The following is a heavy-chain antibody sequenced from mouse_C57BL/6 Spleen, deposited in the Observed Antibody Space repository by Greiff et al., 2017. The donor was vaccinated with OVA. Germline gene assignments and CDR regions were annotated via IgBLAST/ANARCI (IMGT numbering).Heavy chain of an antibody. CDR3: ARRNPYGNYVGYAMDY. CDR2: IDPSDSYT. D-gene: IGHD2-1*01. CDR1: GYTFTSYW. V-gene: IGHV1-50*01. J-gene: IGHJ4*01. Sequence: QVQLQQPGAELVKPGASVKLSCKASGYTFTSYWMQWVKQRPGQGLEWIGEIDPSDSYTNYNQKFKGKATLTVDTSSSTAYMQLSSLTSEDSAVYYCARRNPYGNYVGYAMDYWGQGTSVTVSS.